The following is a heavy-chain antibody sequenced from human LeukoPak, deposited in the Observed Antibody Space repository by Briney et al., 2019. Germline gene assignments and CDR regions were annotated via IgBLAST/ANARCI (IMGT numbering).Heavy chain of an antibody. Sequence: SGGSLRLSCTASGFTFSSDGMHWVRQAPGKGLEWVAFIRFDGSNKYYADSVKGRFTISRDNSENTLFLQMNSLRAEDTALYYCAKDYGITMVRGVSGWFDPWGQGTLVTVSS. D-gene: IGHD3-10*01. V-gene: IGHV3-30*02. CDR3: AKDYGITMVRGVSGWFDP. J-gene: IGHJ5*02. CDR2: IRFDGSNK. CDR1: GFTFSSDG.